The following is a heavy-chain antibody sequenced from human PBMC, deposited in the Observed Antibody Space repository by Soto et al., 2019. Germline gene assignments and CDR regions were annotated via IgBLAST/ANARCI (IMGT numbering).Heavy chain of an antibody. D-gene: IGHD3-10*01. CDR3: ARDPVRGGIRGGDP. V-gene: IGHV4-34*01. CDR1: GGSFSGYY. CDR2: INHSGST. Sequence: SETLSLTCAVYGGSFSGYYWSWIRQPPGKGLEWIGEINHSGSTNYNPSLKSRVTISVDTSKNQFSLKLSSVTAADTAVYYCARDPVRGGIRGGDPWGQGTLVTV. J-gene: IGHJ5*02.